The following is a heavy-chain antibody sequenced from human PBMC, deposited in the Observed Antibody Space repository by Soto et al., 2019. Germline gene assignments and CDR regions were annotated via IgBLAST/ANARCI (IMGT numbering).Heavy chain of an antibody. CDR3: ARWAGYSSGYHYGMDV. V-gene: IGHV1-69*13. Sequence: QVQLVQSGAEVKKPGASVKVSCKASGYTFDRYGISWVRQAPGQGLEWMGGIIPIFGTANYAQKFQGRVTITADESTSTAYMELSSLRSEDTAVYYCARWAGYSSGYHYGMDVWGQGTTVTVSS. D-gene: IGHD6-19*01. J-gene: IGHJ6*02. CDR2: IIPIFGTA. CDR1: GYTFDRYG.